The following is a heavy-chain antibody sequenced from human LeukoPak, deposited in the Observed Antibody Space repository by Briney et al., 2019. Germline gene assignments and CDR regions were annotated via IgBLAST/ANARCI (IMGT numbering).Heavy chain of an antibody. Sequence: TGGSLILSCAASGFTFSSYGMHWVRQAPGKGLEWVAIIWYDGSNKYYADSVKGRFTVSRDNSKNTLYLQMNSLRAEDTAVYYCARGRGVRGYDIVVVVTAQYVFDYWGQGTLVTVSS. CDR3: ARGRGVRGYDIVVVVTAQYVFDY. CDR1: GFTFSSYG. D-gene: IGHD2-15*01. V-gene: IGHV3-33*01. J-gene: IGHJ4*02. CDR2: IWYDGSNK.